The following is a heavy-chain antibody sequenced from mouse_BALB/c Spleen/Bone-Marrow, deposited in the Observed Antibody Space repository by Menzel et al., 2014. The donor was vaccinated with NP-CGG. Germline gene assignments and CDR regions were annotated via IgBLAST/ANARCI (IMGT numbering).Heavy chain of an antibody. CDR1: GFNIKDTY. CDR3: AYGISYDNREE. CDR2: IDPANGNT. D-gene: IGHD2-12*01. J-gene: IGHJ2*02. V-gene: IGHV14-3*02. Sequence: QPQQSAAELVQPGASVKLFCTASGFNIKDTYMHWVKQRPEQGLEWIGRIDPANGNTKYDPKFQGKATITADTSSNTAFLQLSSLTSEDTAVYYCAYGISYDNREERGSGPSLT.